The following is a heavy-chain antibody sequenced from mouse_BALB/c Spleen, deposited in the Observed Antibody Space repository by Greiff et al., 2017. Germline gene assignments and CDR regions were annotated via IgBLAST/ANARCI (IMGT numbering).Heavy chain of an antibody. Sequence: VQRVESGPGLVAPSQSLSITCTVSGFSLTSYGVHWVRQPPGKGLEWLGVIWAGGSTNYNSALMSRLSISKDNSKSQVFLKMNSLQTDDTAMYYCARDHYGSDGGYYFDYWGQGTTLTVSS. CDR3: ARDHYGSDGGYYFDY. CDR1: GFSLTSYG. J-gene: IGHJ2*01. V-gene: IGHV2-9*02. CDR2: IWAGGST. D-gene: IGHD1-2*01.